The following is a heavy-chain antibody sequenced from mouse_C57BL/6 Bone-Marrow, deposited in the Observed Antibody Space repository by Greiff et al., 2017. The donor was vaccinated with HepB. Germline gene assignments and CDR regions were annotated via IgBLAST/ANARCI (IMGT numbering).Heavy chain of an antibody. CDR3: ARRYDGRRAMDY. V-gene: IGHV5-17*01. D-gene: IGHD2-3*01. Sequence: EVKLVESGGGLVKPGGSLKLSCAASGFTFSDYGMHWVRQAPEKGLEWVAYISSGSSTIYYADTVKGRFTISRDNAKNTLFLQMTSLRSEDTAMYYCARRYDGRRAMDYWGQGTSVTVSS. J-gene: IGHJ4*01. CDR1: GFTFSDYG. CDR2: ISSGSSTI.